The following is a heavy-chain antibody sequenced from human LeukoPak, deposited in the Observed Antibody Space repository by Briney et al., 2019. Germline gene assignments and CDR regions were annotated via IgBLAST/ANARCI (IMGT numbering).Heavy chain of an antibody. Sequence: PSETLSLTCTVSGGSISSSSYYWGWIRQPPGKGLEWIGGIYYSGSTYYNPSLKSRVTISVDTTKNQFTLKLRSVTAADTAVYYCARLPENSSSLIDYWGQGTLVTVSS. J-gene: IGHJ4*02. D-gene: IGHD6-6*01. CDR1: GGSISSSSYY. CDR3: ARLPENSSSLIDY. V-gene: IGHV4-39*01. CDR2: IYYSGST.